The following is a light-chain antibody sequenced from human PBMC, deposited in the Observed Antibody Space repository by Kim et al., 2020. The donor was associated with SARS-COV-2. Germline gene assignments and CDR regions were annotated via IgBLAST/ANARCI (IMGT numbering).Light chain of an antibody. CDR1: QTISRY. J-gene: IGKJ1*01. CDR2: AAS. V-gene: IGKV1-39*01. CDR3: QQSYTTPRT. Sequence: AYVRDNVTITCRASQTISRYVNWYQQQPGKAPKLLIFAASSLQSGVSSRFSGSGSGTDFILTITSLQPEDSATYYCQQSYTTPRTFGQGTKVDIK.